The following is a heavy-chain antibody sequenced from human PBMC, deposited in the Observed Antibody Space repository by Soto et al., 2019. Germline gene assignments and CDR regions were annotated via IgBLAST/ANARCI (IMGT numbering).Heavy chain of an antibody. V-gene: IGHV4-30-2*01. CDR3: ARVPDR. CDR1: GGSISSGGYS. CDR2: IYHSGST. Sequence: LXLQESGSGLVKPSQTLSRTCAVSGGSISSGGYSWSSIRQPPGKGLEWIGYIYHSGSTYYNPSLKSRVTISVDRSKNQFSLKLSSVTAADTAVYYCARVPDRWGQGTLVTVSS. J-gene: IGHJ5*02. D-gene: IGHD2-2*01.